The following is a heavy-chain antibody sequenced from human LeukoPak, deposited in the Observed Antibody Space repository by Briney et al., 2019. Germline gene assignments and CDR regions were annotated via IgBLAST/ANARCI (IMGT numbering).Heavy chain of an antibody. CDR1: GGSISSYY. CDR3: ARHRGYDRSGYYFVDAFDI. V-gene: IGHV4-4*09. Sequence: WETLSLTCTVSGGSISSYYWSWIRQPPGKGLEWIGYMSTSGSTNYNPSLMSRVTISLDTSKNQFSLKLNSVTAADTAVYYCARHRGYDRSGYYFVDAFDIWGQGTMVTVSS. J-gene: IGHJ3*02. D-gene: IGHD3-22*01. CDR2: MSTSGST.